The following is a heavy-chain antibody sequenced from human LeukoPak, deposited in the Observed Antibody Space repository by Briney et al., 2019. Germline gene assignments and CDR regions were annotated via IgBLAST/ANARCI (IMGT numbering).Heavy chain of an antibody. J-gene: IGHJ4*02. CDR1: GLTVSSNY. D-gene: IGHD5-18*01. CDR2: IYSGGST. CDR3: ARPGRYSYDTFDY. Sequence: GGSLRLSCAASGLTVSSNYMSWVRQAPGKGLEWVSVIYSGGSTYYADSVKGRFTISRDNSKNTLYLQMNSLRAEDTAVYYCARPGRYSYDTFDYWGQGTLVTVSS. V-gene: IGHV3-53*01.